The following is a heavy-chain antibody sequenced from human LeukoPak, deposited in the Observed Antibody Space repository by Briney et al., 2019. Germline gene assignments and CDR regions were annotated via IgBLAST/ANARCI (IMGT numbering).Heavy chain of an antibody. CDR3: ARAPYDSSGYYLPGY. CDR2: IWYDGSNK. V-gene: IGHV3-33*01. Sequence: GGSLRLSCAACGFTFSSYGMHWVRQAPGKGLEWVAVIWYDGSNKYYADSVKGRFTISRDNSKNTLYLQMNSLRAEDTAVYYCARAPYDSSGYYLPGYWGQGTLVTVSS. CDR1: GFTFSSYG. J-gene: IGHJ4*02. D-gene: IGHD3-22*01.